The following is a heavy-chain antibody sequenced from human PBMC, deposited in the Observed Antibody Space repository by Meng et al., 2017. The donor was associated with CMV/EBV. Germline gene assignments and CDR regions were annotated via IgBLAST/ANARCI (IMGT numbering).Heavy chain of an antibody. CDR2: ISVYNGHT. CDR3: ARGVPLGIIYSFDY. V-gene: IGHV1-18*01. CDR1: GYTFTGYG. J-gene: IGHJ4*01. D-gene: IGHD2-21*01. Sequence: VRVVRPGVEVKKPGASVNVSCKASGYTFTGYGISWVRQAPGPGLEWRGWISVYNGHTNFAQNLQGRVTMTTDTSTSTAYVELRSLRSDDTAIYYCARGVPLGIIYSFDYWGQGTLVTGSS.